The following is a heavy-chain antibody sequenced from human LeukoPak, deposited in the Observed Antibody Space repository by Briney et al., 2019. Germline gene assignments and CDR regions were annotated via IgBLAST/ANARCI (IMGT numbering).Heavy chain of an antibody. CDR3: VRDEYRDV. V-gene: IGHV4-30-2*01. D-gene: IGHD2/OR15-2a*01. CDR1: GGSSSSGAYS. J-gene: IGHJ6*04. Sequence: SETLSLTCAVSGGSSSSGAYSWSWIRRPPGKGLEWIGRIHPSGITHQNPSLRGRVTMSIDASKNQFSLNLSSVTAADTAVYYCVRDEYRDVWGKGTTVTVSS. CDR2: IHPSGIT.